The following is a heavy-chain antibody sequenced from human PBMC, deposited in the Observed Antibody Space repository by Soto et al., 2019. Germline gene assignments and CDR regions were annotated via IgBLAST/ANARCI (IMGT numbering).Heavy chain of an antibody. V-gene: IGHV3-74*01. CDR1: GFIFSSHW. D-gene: IGHD2-2*01. J-gene: IGHJ5*02. CDR3: AREDVVEVPTPTGFYNWFDP. CDR2: INSDGSIT. Sequence: EVQLVESGGGLVQPGGSLRLSCAASGFIFSSHWMHWVRQAPGKGLVWVSRINSDGSITNYAGSVKGRFTISRDNAKNTLYLQMNSLRAEDTAVYYCAREDVVEVPTPTGFYNWFDPWGQGTLVTVSS.